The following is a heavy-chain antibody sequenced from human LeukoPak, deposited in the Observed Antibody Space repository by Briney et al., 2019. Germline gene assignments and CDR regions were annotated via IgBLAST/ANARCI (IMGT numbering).Heavy chain of an antibody. CDR2: IIPIFGTA. CDR3: AREHIVVVPAATNPLYY. D-gene: IGHD2-2*01. J-gene: IGHJ4*02. Sequence: ASVKVSCKASGGTFSSYAIIWVRQAPGQGLEWMGGIIPIFGTANYAQKFQGRVTITADESTSTAYMELSSLRSEDTAVYYCAREHIVVVPAATNPLYYWGQGTLVTVSS. V-gene: IGHV1-69*13. CDR1: GGTFSSYA.